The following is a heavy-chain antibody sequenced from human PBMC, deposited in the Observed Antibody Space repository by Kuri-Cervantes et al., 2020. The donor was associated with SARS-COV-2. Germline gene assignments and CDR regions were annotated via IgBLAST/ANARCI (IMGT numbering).Heavy chain of an antibody. J-gene: IGHJ6*03. CDR1: GGSITSHY. D-gene: IGHD2-15*01. V-gene: IGHV4-59*11. CDR2: IYYSGST. Sequence: SETLSLTCTVSGGSITSHYWNWIRQSPGRGLEWIGYIYYSGSTKYNPSLNSRVTMSVDTSKNQFSLKLSSVTAADTAVYFCARGQGVAVPVALLVFLGYYMDVWGKGTTVTVSS. CDR3: ARGQGVAVPVALLVFLGYYMDV.